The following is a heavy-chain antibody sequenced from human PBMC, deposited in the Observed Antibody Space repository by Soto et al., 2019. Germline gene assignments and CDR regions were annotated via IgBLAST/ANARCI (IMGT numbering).Heavy chain of an antibody. V-gene: IGHV1-69*12. D-gene: IGHD3-22*01. CDR3: ARDPNYYDSSGYYWFDP. J-gene: IGHJ5*02. Sequence: QVQLVQSGAEVKKPGSSVKVSCKASGGTFSSYGITWVRQAPGQGLEWMGGIIPIFDTANYAQKFQGRVTITAAESTSTAYMELSSLRSEDTAVYYCARDPNYYDSSGYYWFDPWGQGTLVTVSS. CDR2: IIPIFDTA. CDR1: GGTFSSYG.